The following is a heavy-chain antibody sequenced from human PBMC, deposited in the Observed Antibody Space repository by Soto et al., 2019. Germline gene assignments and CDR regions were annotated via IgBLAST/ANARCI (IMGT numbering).Heavy chain of an antibody. J-gene: IGHJ6*02. CDR3: GKGKELGVVRYGLDA. V-gene: IGHV3-74*01. CDR2: FGGDENYT. D-gene: IGHD3-3*01. CDR1: GFSVKRYW. Sequence: QSVGSLRLSCGASGFSVKRYWMHWVRQAPGKGLVWLSRFGGDENYTDYADSVRGRFTISRDIAKNTIYLQMNSLRAEDTAVYYCGKGKELGVVRYGLDAWGQGTTVTVSS.